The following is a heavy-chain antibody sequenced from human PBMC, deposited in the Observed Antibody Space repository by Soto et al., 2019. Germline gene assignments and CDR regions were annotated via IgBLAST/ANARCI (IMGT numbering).Heavy chain of an antibody. J-gene: IGHJ4*02. CDR2: ISYDGSNE. CDR3: AREGVTMVRGVIYKAYYFDY. D-gene: IGHD3-10*01. Sequence: GGSLRLSCAASGFTFSSYAMHWVRQAPGKGLEWVAVISYDGSNEYYADSVKGRFTISRDNSKNTLYLQMNSLRAEDTAVYYCAREGVTMVRGVIYKAYYFDYWGQGTLVTVSS. CDR1: GFTFSSYA. V-gene: IGHV3-30-3*01.